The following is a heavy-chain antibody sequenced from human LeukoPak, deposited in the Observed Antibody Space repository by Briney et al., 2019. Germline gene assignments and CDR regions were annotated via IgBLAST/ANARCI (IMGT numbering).Heavy chain of an antibody. D-gene: IGHD3-3*01. CDR1: GGSISSYY. Sequence: SETLSLTCSVSGGSISSYYWSWIRQPPGKGREWIGYIYYSGSTNYNPSLKSRVTISVDTSKNQFSLKLSSVAAADTAVYYCASTNDFQDAFDIWGQGTMVTVSS. J-gene: IGHJ3*02. V-gene: IGHV4-59*12. CDR3: ASTNDFQDAFDI. CDR2: IYYSGST.